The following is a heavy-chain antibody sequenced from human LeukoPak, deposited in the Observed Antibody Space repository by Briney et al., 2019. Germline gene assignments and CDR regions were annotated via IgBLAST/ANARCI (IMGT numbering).Heavy chain of an antibody. CDR3: ASKQRGGTSGRLGGLFASYYTYYYMDV. J-gene: IGHJ6*03. CDR1: GGTFTMYY. D-gene: IGHD1-26*01. Sequence: GASVKVSCKASGGTFTMYYVHWVRQAPGQGLEWMGMINPSDGATTYAQRFQDRVTMTRDMSTTTVYMDLRSLRSEDTALYFCASKQRGGTSGRLGGLFASYYTYYYMDVWGRGTTVTVSS. V-gene: IGHV1-46*01. CDR2: INPSDGAT.